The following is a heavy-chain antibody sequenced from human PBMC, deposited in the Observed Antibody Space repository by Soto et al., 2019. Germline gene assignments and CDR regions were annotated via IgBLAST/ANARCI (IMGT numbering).Heavy chain of an antibody. J-gene: IGHJ6*02. D-gene: IGHD5-18*01. Sequence: SETLSLTCAVYGGSFSGYYWSWIRQPPGKGLEWIGEINHSGSTNYNPSLKSRVTISVDTSKNQFSLKLSSVTAADTAVYYCAGVDTAMVKDYYYGMDVWGQGTTVTVSS. CDR1: GGSFSGYY. CDR2: INHSGST. CDR3: AGVDTAMVKDYYYGMDV. V-gene: IGHV4-34*01.